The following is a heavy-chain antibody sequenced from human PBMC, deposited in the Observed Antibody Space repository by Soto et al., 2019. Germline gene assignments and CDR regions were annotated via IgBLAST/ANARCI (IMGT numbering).Heavy chain of an antibody. J-gene: IGHJ6*02. CDR1: GGSVSSGSYY. CDR2: IYYSGST. Sequence: ASETLSLTCTVSGGSVSSGSYYWSWIRQPPGKGLEWIGYIYYSGSTNYNPSLKSRVTISVDTSKNQFSLKLSSVTAADSAVYYCARVRIAARPLNGMDVWGQGTTVTAP. CDR3: ARVRIAARPLNGMDV. D-gene: IGHD6-6*01. V-gene: IGHV4-61*01.